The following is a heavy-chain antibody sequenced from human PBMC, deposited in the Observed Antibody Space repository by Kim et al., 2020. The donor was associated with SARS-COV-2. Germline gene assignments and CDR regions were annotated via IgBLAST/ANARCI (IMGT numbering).Heavy chain of an antibody. J-gene: IGHJ4*02. V-gene: IGHV3-74*01. CDR1: GFTFSRYC. Sequence: GGSLRLSCAASGFTFSRYCMHWVRQPPGKGLVWVSRIYSDGSSTCYADSVKGRFTISRDNAKNTLYLQMNRLRAEDTALYYCARRAVDSSGTYYCDYWGQG. CDR2: IYSDGSST. CDR3: ARRAVDSSGTYYCDY. D-gene: IGHD3-22*01.